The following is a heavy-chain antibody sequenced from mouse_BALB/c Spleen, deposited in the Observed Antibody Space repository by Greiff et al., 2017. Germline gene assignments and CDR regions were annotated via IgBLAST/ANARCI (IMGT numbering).Heavy chain of an antibody. D-gene: IGHD2-4*01. CDR3: TRGNYDDAMDY. CDR2: INPSNGGT. Sequence: VQLQQSGAELVKPGASVKLSCKASGYTFTSYYMYWVKQRPGQGLEWIGEINPSNGGTNFNEKFKSKATLTVDKSSSTAYMQLSSLTSEDSAVYYCTRGNYDDAMDYWGQGTSVTVSS. CDR1: GYTFTSYY. V-gene: IGHV1S81*02. J-gene: IGHJ4*01.